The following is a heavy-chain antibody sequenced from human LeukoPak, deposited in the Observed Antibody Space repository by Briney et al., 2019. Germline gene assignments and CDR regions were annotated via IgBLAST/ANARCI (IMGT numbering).Heavy chain of an antibody. D-gene: IGHD2-2*02. J-gene: IGHJ6*03. CDR2: ISWDGGST. CDR3: AKDSCSSTSCYMYYMDV. CDR1: GFTFDDYA. V-gene: IGHV3-43D*03. Sequence: PGGSLRLSCAASGFTFDDYAMHWVRQAPGKGLEWVSLISWDGGSTYYADSVKGRFTISRDNSKNSLYLQMSSLRAEDTALYYCAKDSCSSTSCYMYYMDVWGKGTTVTVSS.